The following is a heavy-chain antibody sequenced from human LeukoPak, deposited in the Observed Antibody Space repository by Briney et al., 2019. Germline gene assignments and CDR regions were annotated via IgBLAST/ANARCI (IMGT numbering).Heavy chain of an antibody. Sequence: GGSLRLSCAASGFTFSSYAMSWVRQAPGKGLEWVSAISGSGGSTYYADSVKGRFTISRDNSKNTLYLQMSSLRAEDTAVYYCAKLDYGDYTYYFDYWGQGTLVTVSS. CDR2: ISGSGGST. D-gene: IGHD4-17*01. CDR3: AKLDYGDYTYYFDY. V-gene: IGHV3-23*01. J-gene: IGHJ4*02. CDR1: GFTFSSYA.